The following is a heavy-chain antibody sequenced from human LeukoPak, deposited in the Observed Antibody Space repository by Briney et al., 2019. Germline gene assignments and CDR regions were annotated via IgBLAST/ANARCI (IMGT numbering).Heavy chain of an antibody. CDR1: GFTFSNAW. V-gene: IGHV3-15*01. Sequence: GGSLRLSCAASGFTFSNAWMSWVRQAPGKGLEWVGRIKSKTDGGTTDYAAPVKGRFTISRDDSRNTLYLQMNSLKTEDTAVYYCTASQKVFPGAFDIWGQGTMVTVSS. CDR3: TASQKVFPGAFDI. CDR2: IKSKTDGGTT. J-gene: IGHJ3*02.